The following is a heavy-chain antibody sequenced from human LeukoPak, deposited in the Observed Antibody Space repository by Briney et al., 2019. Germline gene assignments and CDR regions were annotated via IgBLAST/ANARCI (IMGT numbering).Heavy chain of an antibody. V-gene: IGHV1-46*01. D-gene: IGHD4-17*01. Sequence: GSAVKVSCKASVYSFISYFMNWVRQAPGQGREWMGIINPSGGRTNYAQKFEGRVIVTRDTSTSRVYMELSSMRSEDTAVYYCARGGRDYGDFLAGHWGQGNLVTVSS. J-gene: IGHJ4*02. CDR2: INPSGGRT. CDR1: VYSFISYF. CDR3: ARGGRDYGDFLAGH.